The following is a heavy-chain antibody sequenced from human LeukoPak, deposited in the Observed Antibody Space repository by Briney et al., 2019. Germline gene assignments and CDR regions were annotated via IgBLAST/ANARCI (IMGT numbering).Heavy chain of an antibody. J-gene: IGHJ4*02. D-gene: IGHD5-24*01. CDR1: GFTFSSYA. CDR2: FSGGDGSP. V-gene: IGHV3-23*01. CDR3: AKDIEWKGEMATAADY. Sequence: GGSLRLSCVASGFTFSSYAMTWFRQAPGKGLEWVSSFSGGDGSPYHADSVKGRFTISRDNSKSTLYLQMNSLRAEDTALYYCAKDIEWKGEMATAADYWGQGTLVTVSS.